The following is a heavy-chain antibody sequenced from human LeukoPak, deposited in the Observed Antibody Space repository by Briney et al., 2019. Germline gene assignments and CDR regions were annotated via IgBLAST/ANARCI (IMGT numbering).Heavy chain of an antibody. CDR2: ISGSGGST. D-gene: IGHD4-11*01. CDR3: AKVGDSNRQYYFDY. CDR1: GFTFSSYA. Sequence: GGSLRLSCAASGFTFSSYAMSWVRQAPGKGLEWVSPISGSGGSTYYADSVKGRFTISRDNSKNTLYLQMNSLRAEDTAVYYCAKVGDSNRQYYFDYWGQGTLVTVSS. J-gene: IGHJ4*02. V-gene: IGHV3-23*01.